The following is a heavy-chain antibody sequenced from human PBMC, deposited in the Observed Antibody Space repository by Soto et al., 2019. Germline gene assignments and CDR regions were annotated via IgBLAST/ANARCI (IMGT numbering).Heavy chain of an antibody. Sequence: QVQLVQSGAEVKKPGASVKVSCKVSGYTLTELSMHWGRQAPGKGLEWMGCFDPEDGETIYAQKVQGRVTMTEDTSTDTAYMELSSLRSEDTAVYYCATDRLGVPYGSGSYPFDYWGQGTLVTVSS. CDR1: GYTLTELS. D-gene: IGHD3-10*01. V-gene: IGHV1-24*01. CDR2: FDPEDGET. J-gene: IGHJ4*02. CDR3: ATDRLGVPYGSGSYPFDY.